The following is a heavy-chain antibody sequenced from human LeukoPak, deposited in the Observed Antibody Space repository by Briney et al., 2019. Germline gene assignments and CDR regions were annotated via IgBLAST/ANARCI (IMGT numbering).Heavy chain of an antibody. D-gene: IGHD3-22*01. CDR1: GLTVSSNY. V-gene: IGHV3-66*01. J-gene: IGHJ4*02. CDR2: IYSGGST. Sequence: QSGGSLRLSCAASGLTVSSNYMSWVRQAPGKGLEWVSVIYSGGSTYYADSVKGRFTISRDNSKNTLYLQMNSLRAEDTAVYYCARESYDSSGYYYVADYWGQRTLVTVSS. CDR3: ARESYDSSGYYYVADY.